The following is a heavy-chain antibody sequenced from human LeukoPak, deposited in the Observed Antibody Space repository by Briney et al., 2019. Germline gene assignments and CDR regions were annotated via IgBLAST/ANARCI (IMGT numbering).Heavy chain of an antibody. Sequence: SVKVSCKASGGTFSSYAISWVRQAPGQGLEWMGGIIPIFGTANYAQKFQGRVTITTDESTSTAYMELSSLRSEDTAVYYCARATLNYDFWSGYSQYNWFDPWGQGTLVTVSS. CDR3: ARATLNYDFWSGYSQYNWFDP. CDR1: GGTFSSYA. J-gene: IGHJ5*02. V-gene: IGHV1-69*05. CDR2: IIPIFGTA. D-gene: IGHD3-3*01.